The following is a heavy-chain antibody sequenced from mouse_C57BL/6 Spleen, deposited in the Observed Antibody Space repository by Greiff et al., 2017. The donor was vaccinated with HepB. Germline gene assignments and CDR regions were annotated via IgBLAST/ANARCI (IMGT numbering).Heavy chain of an antibody. D-gene: IGHD2-5*01. CDR3: ARESNYYFDY. V-gene: IGHV5-4*01. CDR1: GFTFSSYA. CDR2: ISDGGSYT. J-gene: IGHJ2*01. Sequence: EVHLVESGGGLVKPGGSLKLSCAASGFTFSSYAMSWVRQTPEKRLEWVATISDGGSYTYYPDNVKGRFTISRDNAKNNLYLQMSHLKSEDTAMYYCARESNYYFDYWGQGTTLTVSS.